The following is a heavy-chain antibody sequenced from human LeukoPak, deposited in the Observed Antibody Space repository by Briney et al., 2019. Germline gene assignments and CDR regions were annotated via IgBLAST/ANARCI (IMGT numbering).Heavy chain of an antibody. CDR2: ISGSGDST. J-gene: IGHJ5*01. CDR1: GFTFSTYA. Sequence: GGSLRLSCAASGFTFSTYAMTWVRQAPGKGLEWVSTISGSGDSTYYADSVKGRFTIPRDNSKNTLYLQMNSLRAEDTAVYYCAKNRIPTAITPDSWGQGTLVTVSS. D-gene: IGHD2-2*02. CDR3: AKNRIPTAITPDS. V-gene: IGHV3-23*01.